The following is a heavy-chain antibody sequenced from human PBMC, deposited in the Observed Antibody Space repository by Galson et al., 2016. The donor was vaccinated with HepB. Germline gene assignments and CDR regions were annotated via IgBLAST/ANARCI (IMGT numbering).Heavy chain of an antibody. CDR2: ISHDGNNK. Sequence: SLRLSCAASGFTFSNFVAHWMRQAPGKGLEWVAVISHDGNNKYYADSVKGRFTISRDNSKNTLYVQMSSLRPEDTAVYYCARDRGRSSWYSNFDYWGQGTLVTVSS. D-gene: IGHD6-13*01. CDR1: GFTFSNFV. J-gene: IGHJ4*02. V-gene: IGHV3-30-3*01. CDR3: ARDRGRSSWYSNFDY.